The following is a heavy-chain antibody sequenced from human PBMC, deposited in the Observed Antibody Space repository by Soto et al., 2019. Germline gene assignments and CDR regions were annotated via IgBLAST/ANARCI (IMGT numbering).Heavy chain of an antibody. CDR3: ARDRVYDSSGYFGKFDY. CDR1: GFTVSSNY. J-gene: IGHJ4*02. CDR2: IYSGGST. D-gene: IGHD3-22*01. Sequence: GGSLRLSCAASGFTVSSNYMSWVRQAPGKGLEWVSVIYSGGSTYYADSVKGRFTISRDNSKNTLYLQMNSLRAEDTAVYYCARDRVYDSSGYFGKFDYWGQGTLVTVSS. V-gene: IGHV3-66*01.